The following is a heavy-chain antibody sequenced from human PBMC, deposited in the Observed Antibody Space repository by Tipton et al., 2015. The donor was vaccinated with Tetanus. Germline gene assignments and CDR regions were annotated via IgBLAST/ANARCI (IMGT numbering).Heavy chain of an antibody. CDR2: IDPNSGGT. CDR3: ARDRGDYIYYGMDV. V-gene: IGHV1-2*02. Sequence: QLVQSGAEMKKPGASVKVSCKASGYTFTGYYIYWVRQAPGQGLEWMGWIDPNSGGTVYAQKFQGRVTMTRDTSISTAHMELRSLRSDDTAVYYCARDRGDYIYYGMDVWGPGTTVTVS. CDR1: GYTFTGYY. D-gene: IGHD3-22*01. J-gene: IGHJ6*02.